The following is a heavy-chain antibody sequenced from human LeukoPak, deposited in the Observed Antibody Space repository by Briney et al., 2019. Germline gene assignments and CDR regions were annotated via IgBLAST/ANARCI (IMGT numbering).Heavy chain of an antibody. J-gene: IGHJ4*02. CDR2: VSSSGSTI. CDR3: ARRRYNWNAIDY. V-gene: IGHV3-11*01. CDR1: GFTFSDYY. Sequence: GGSLRLSCAASGFTFSDYYMSWIRQAPGKGLEWVSYVSSSGSTIYYADSVKGRFTISRDNAKNSLYLQMNSLRAEDTAVYYCARRRYNWNAIDYWGQGTLVTVSS. D-gene: IGHD1-20*01.